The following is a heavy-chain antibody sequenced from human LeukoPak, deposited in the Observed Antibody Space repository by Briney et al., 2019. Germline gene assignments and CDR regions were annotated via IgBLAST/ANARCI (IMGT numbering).Heavy chain of an antibody. CDR2: IGTAGDT. CDR1: GFTFSRYD. V-gene: IGHV3-13*01. J-gene: IGHJ6*03. Sequence: GGSLRLSCAASGFTFSRYDMHWVRQATGKGLEWVSAIGTAGDTYYPGSVKGRFTISRENAKNSLYLQMNSLRAGDTAVYYCASATRRAYYMDVWGKGTTVTVSS. CDR3: ASATRRAYYMDV.